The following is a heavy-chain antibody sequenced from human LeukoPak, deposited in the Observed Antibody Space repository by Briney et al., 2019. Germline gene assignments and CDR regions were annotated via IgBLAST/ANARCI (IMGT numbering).Heavy chain of an antibody. V-gene: IGHV1-69*06. CDR1: GGTFSSYA. J-gene: IGHJ5*02. CDR3: ASESRAAADPGFNWFDP. D-gene: IGHD6-13*01. CDR2: IIPIFGTA. Sequence: GSSVKVSCKASGGTFSSYAISWVRQAPGQGLEWMGGIIPIFGTANYAQKFQGRVTITADKSTSTAYMELSSLRSEDTAVYYCASESRAAADPGFNWFDPWGQGTLVTVSS.